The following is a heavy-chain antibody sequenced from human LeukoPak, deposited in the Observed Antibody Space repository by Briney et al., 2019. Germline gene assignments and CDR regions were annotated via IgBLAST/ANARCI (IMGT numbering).Heavy chain of an antibody. CDR1: GYTFTSYY. Sequence: ASVKVSCKASGYTFTSYYMHWVRQAPGQGLEWLGIIKPSGGSTSYAQKFQGRVTMTRDTSTSTVYMELSSLRSEDTAVYYCARAKIYYYDSSGPVDYWGQGTLVTVSS. D-gene: IGHD3-22*01. CDR3: ARAKIYYYDSSGPVDY. CDR2: IKPSGGST. J-gene: IGHJ4*02. V-gene: IGHV1-46*01.